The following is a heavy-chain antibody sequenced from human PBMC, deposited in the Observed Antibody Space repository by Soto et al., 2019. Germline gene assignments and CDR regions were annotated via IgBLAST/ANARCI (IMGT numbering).Heavy chain of an antibody. CDR3: ARDGTEYYGEYYDY. CDR1: GFTFSDYY. J-gene: IGHJ4*02. D-gene: IGHD4-17*01. Sequence: QVQLVESGGGLVKPGGSLRLSCATSGFTFSDYYMSWIRQAPGKGLEWVSYIGTRGNTKYYADSVRGRFTISRDNAKNSLYLKMNSLRADATAVYYCARDGTEYYGEYYDYWGQGIPVTVSS. CDR2: IGTRGNTK. V-gene: IGHV3-11*01.